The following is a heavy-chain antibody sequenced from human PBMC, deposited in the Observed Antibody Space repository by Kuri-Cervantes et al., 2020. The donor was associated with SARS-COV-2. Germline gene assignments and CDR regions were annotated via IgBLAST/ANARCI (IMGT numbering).Heavy chain of an antibody. J-gene: IGHJ4*02. CDR2: IYYNGST. D-gene: IGHD6-6*01. V-gene: IGHV4-30-4*08. Sequence: SCTVSGVSVTTFGSYWTWIRQPPGKGLEWVGYIYYNGSTYYNPSLRSRVIVSVDRSKNQFSLKLSSVTAADTAVYYCARFTEYSSSLLDYWGQGTLVTVSS. CDR3: ARFTEYSSSLLDY. CDR1: GVSVTTFGSY.